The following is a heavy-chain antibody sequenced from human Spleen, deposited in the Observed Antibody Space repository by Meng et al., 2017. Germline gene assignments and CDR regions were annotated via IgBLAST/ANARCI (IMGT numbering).Heavy chain of an antibody. CDR3: PRGVITAVVQKIDYCDSRRVYYFDY. CDR2: IMHSATT. CDR1: GGSLCGSY. J-gene: IGHJ4*02. Sequence: QVHLQSVAPGTLSPSQLLLLPCVFYGGSLCGSYRSCIRQPPGKGLKWIGEIMHSATTHYPPSLKSRITISVDTSKTQFSLKLSSVTAEATAVSSCPRGVITAVVQKIDYCDSRRVYYFDYWGQGTLVTVSS. V-gene: IGHV4-34*01. D-gene: IGHD4-17*01.